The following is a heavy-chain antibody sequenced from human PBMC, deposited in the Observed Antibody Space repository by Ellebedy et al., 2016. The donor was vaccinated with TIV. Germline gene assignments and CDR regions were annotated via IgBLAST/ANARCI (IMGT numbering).Heavy chain of an antibody. CDR2: IIPIFGTA. CDR3: ARSHSGYGHYYFGINV. CDR1: GGTFSSYA. Sequence: AASVKVSCKASGGTFSSYAISWVRQAPGQGLEWMGGIIPIFGTANYAQKFQGRITITADESTSTAYMELSSLRSEDTAVYYCARSHSGYGHYYFGINVWGQGTTVTVSS. D-gene: IGHD3-22*01. V-gene: IGHV1-69*13. J-gene: IGHJ6*02.